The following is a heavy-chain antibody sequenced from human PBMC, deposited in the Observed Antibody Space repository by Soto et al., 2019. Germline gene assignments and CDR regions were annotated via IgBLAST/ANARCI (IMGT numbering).Heavy chain of an antibody. V-gene: IGHV4-31*03. CDR2: IYYSGST. CDR1: GGSISSGGYY. CDR3: ARDNRYCSGGSCYSSGVYY. J-gene: IGHJ4*02. D-gene: IGHD2-15*01. Sequence: QVQLQESGPGLVKPSQTLSLTCTVSGGSISSGGYYWSGIRQHPGKGLEWIGYIYYSGSTYYNPSLKSRVIISVDTSKNQFSLKLSSVTAADTAVYYCARDNRYCSGGSCYSSGVYYWGQGTLVTVSS.